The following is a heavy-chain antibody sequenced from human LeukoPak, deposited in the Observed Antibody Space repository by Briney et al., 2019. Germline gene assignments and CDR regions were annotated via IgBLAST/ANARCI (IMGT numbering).Heavy chain of an antibody. CDR2: IYHSGST. D-gene: IGHD6-25*01. J-gene: IGHJ4*02. V-gene: IGHV4-39*07. CDR3: ARQRQGYPGGFDY. Sequence: SKTLSLTCTVSGGSISSSSYYWGWIRQPPGKGLEWIGEIYHSGSTNYNPSLKSRVTISVDKSKNQFSLKLSSVTAADTAVYYCARQRQGYPGGFDYWGQGTLVTVSS. CDR1: GGSISSSSYY.